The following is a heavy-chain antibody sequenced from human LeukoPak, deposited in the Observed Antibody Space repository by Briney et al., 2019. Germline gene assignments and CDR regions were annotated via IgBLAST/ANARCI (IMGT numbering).Heavy chain of an antibody. Sequence: SETLSLTCAVYGGSFSGYYWSWIRQPPGEGLEWIGEINHSGSTNYNPSLKSRVTISVGTSKNQFSLKLSSVTAADTAVYYCARRVRVFRTTVTTGYFDYWGQGNLVTVSS. CDR1: GGSFSGYY. J-gene: IGHJ4*02. D-gene: IGHD4-17*01. CDR2: INHSGST. CDR3: ARRVRVFRTTVTTGYFDY. V-gene: IGHV4-34*01.